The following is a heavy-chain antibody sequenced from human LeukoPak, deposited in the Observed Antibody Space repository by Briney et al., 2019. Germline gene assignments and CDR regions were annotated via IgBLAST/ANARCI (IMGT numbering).Heavy chain of an antibody. CDR2: INSDGSST. V-gene: IGHV3-74*01. Sequence: GGALRLSCAASGLNFSSYWMHWVRQAPAKGLVWVSRINSDGSSTTYADSVKGRFSISRDNAKSTLYLQMNSLRVEDTALYYCARGYSSSWYNAFDIWGQGTMVTVSS. CDR3: ARGYSSSWYNAFDI. CDR1: GLNFSSYW. J-gene: IGHJ3*02. D-gene: IGHD6-13*01.